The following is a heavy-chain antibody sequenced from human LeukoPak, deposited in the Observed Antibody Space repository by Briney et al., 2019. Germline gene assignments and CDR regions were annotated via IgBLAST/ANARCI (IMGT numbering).Heavy chain of an antibody. V-gene: IGHV4-34*01. J-gene: IGHJ6*02. CDR2: INHSGST. CDR1: GGSFSGYY. CDR3: ARVGGDYDILTGYYDYYYYGMDV. D-gene: IGHD3-9*01. Sequence: SETLSLTCAVYGGSFSGYYWSWIRQPPGKGLEWIGEINHSGSTNYNPSLKSRVTISVDTSKNQFSLKLSSVTAADTAVYYCARVGGDYDILTGYYDYYYYGMDVWGQGTTVTVSS.